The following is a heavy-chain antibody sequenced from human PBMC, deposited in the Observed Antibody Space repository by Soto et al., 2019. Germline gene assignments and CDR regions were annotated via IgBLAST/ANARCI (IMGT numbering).Heavy chain of an antibody. V-gene: IGHV4-28*01. Sequence: SETLSLTCAVSGYSNSSSNWWGWIRQPPGKGQEWIGYIYYSGTTYYNPSLKSRVTMSVDTSKNQFSLKLTSVTAVDTAVYYCARREIQGPIDYWGMGTLVTVSS. D-gene: IGHD1-26*01. CDR3: ARREIQGPIDY. CDR1: GYSNSSSNW. CDR2: IYYSGTT. J-gene: IGHJ4*02.